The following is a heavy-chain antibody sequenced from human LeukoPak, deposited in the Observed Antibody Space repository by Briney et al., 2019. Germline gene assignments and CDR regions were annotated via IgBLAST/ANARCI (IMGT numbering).Heavy chain of an antibody. V-gene: IGHV3-53*01. CDR3: ARVVDYYDSSGYSRHFDY. D-gene: IGHD3-22*01. J-gene: IGHJ4*02. CDR1: GFTVSINY. Sequence: GGSLRLSCAASGFTVSINYMSWVRQAPGKGLEWVSVIYSGGSTYYADSVKGRFTISRDNSKNTLYLQMNSLRAEDMAVYYCARVVDYYDSSGYSRHFDYWGQGTLVTVSS. CDR2: IYSGGST.